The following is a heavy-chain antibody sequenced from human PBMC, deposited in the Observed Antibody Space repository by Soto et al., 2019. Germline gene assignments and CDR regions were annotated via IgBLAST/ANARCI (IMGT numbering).Heavy chain of an antibody. D-gene: IGHD3-10*01. CDR3: ARIRGGRTTWKGYYYGMDV. V-gene: IGHV4-59*01. CDR2: IYYSGST. Sequence: SETLSLTCTVSCGSISSYYWSWIRQPPGKGLEWIGYIYYSGSTNYNPSLKSRVTISVDTSTNQFSLKLSSVTAADTAVYYCARIRGGRTTWKGYYYGMDVWGQGTTVTVSS. CDR1: CGSISSYY. J-gene: IGHJ6*02.